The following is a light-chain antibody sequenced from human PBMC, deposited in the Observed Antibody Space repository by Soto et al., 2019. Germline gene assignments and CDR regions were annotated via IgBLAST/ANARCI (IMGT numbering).Light chain of an antibody. CDR3: QQYNSYSWT. CDR2: DAS. Sequence: DIQMTQSPSTLSASVGDRVTITCRASQSISSWLAWYQQKPGKAPKLLIYDASSLESGVPSRFSDSGSGTDFTLTISSMQPDDFATYYCQQYNSYSWTFGQGTKVEIK. V-gene: IGKV1-5*01. J-gene: IGKJ1*01. CDR1: QSISSW.